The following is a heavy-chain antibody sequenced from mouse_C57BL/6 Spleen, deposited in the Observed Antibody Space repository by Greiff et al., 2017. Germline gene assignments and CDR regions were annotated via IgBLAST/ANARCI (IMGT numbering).Heavy chain of an antibody. CDR2: IDPSDSYT. CDR1: GYTFTSYW. Sequence: QVQLQQPGAELVKPGASVKLSCKASGYTFTSYWMQWVKQRPGQGLEWIGEIDPSDSYTNYNQKFKGKATLTVDTSSSTAYMQLSSLTSEDSAVYDCARFPIATVVAGDFYYAMDYWGQGTSVTVSS. CDR3: ARFPIATVVAGDFYYAMDY. V-gene: IGHV1-50*01. D-gene: IGHD1-1*01. J-gene: IGHJ4*01.